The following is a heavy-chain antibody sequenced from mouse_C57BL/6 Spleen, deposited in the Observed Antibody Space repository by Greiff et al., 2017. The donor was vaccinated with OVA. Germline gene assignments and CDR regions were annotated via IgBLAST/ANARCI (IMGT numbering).Heavy chain of an antibody. D-gene: IGHD2-3*01. J-gene: IGHJ1*03. CDR3: ARDGYYGYFDV. Sequence: EVMLVESGPGLAKPSQTLSLTCSVTGYSITSDYWSWIRKFPGNKLEYMGYISYSGSTYYNPSLKSRISITRDTSKNQYYLQLNSVTTEDTATYYCARDGYYGYFDVWGTGTTVTVSS. CDR2: ISYSGST. V-gene: IGHV3-8*01. CDR1: GYSITSDY.